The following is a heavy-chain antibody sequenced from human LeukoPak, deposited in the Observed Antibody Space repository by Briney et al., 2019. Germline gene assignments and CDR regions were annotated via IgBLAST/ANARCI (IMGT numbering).Heavy chain of an antibody. Sequence: GGSLRLSCAASGFTFSDYYMSWIRQAPGKGLEWVSYISSSGSTIYYADSVKGRFTISRDNAKDSLYLQMSSLRAEDTGIYYCAREGLGYSLGYWGQGTLVTVSS. CDR3: AREGLGYSLGY. J-gene: IGHJ4*02. V-gene: IGHV3-11*04. D-gene: IGHD5-18*01. CDR2: ISSSGSTI. CDR1: GFTFSDYY.